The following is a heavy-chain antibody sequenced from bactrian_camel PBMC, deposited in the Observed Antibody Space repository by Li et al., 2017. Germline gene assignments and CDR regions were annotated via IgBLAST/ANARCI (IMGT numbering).Heavy chain of an antibody. Sequence: HVQLVESGGGAVQAGGSLRLSCVASAPTYSINCMAWVRQAPGKGLEWVSYISTGGGNRYYSDIVDGRFTISRDNAKNTVYLQMNSLKSDDMALYYCAAGWRGFDYIYWGQGTQVTVS. D-gene: IGHD3*01. V-gene: IGHV3S1*01. CDR3: AAGWRGFDYIY. J-gene: IGHJ4*01. CDR2: ISTGGGNR. CDR1: APTYSINC.